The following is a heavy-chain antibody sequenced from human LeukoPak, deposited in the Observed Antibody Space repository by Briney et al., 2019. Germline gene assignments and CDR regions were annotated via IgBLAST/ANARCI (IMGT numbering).Heavy chain of an antibody. V-gene: IGHV4-4*09. CDR3: VRLKDPSVEVNFDP. Sequence: SETLSLTCTVSGGSISSYYWSWIRQPPGKGLEWIGYIYTSGSTNYNPSLKSRVTISVDTSKNQFSLKLSSVTAADTAVYYCVRLKDPSVEVNFDPWGQGTLVTVSS. D-gene: IGHD2-15*01. J-gene: IGHJ5*02. CDR2: IYTSGST. CDR1: GGSISSYY.